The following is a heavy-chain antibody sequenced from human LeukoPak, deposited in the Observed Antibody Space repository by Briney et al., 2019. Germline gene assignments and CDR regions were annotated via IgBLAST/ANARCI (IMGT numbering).Heavy chain of an antibody. J-gene: IGHJ1*01. CDR3: VRVGQCGGDYYWNDGYFQH. CDR1: GFTFSIYW. Sequence: GGSLRLSCAASGFTFSIYWMHWVRQAPGKGLEWVSRINSDGGTTNYADSVKGRFTISRDNAKSTLYLQMNSLRAEDTAVYYCVRVGQCGGDYYWNDGYFQHWGQGTLVTVSS. CDR2: INSDGGTT. D-gene: IGHD2-21*02. V-gene: IGHV3-74*01.